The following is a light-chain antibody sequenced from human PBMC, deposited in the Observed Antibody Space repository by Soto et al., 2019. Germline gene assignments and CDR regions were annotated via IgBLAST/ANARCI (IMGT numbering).Light chain of an antibody. J-gene: IGLJ2*01. CDR1: SSNIGGNY. CDR2: RNN. Sequence: QSVLTQPPSASGTPGQRVTISCSGSSSNIGGNYVYWYQQLPGRAPKLLIYRNNQRPSGVPDRFSGSKSGTSASLATSGLXXXXXXXXXXAAWDDSLSGVVFGGGTKLTV. V-gene: IGLV1-47*01. CDR3: AAWDDSLSGVV.